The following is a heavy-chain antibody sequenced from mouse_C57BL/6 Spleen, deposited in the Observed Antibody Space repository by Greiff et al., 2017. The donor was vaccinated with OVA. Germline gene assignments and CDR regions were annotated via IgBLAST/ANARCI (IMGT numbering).Heavy chain of an antibody. D-gene: IGHD2-3*01. CDR1: GYTFTSYG. Sequence: LQESGAELARPGASVKLSCKASGYTFTSYGISWVKQRTGQGLEWIGEIYPRSGNTYYNEKFKGKATLTADKSSSTAYMELRSLTSEDSAVYFCARSEDDGFAYWGQGTLVTVSA. CDR2: IYPRSGNT. CDR3: ARSEDDGFAY. V-gene: IGHV1-81*01. J-gene: IGHJ3*01.